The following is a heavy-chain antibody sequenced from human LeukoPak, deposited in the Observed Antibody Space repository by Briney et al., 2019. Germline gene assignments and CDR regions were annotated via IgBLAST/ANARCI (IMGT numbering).Heavy chain of an antibody. CDR1: GGTFSSYA. Sequence: SCKASGGTFSSYAISWVRQAPGKGLEWLTDIWYDGSNKYYTDSVKGRFTISRDNSKNTLYLQMSSLRAEDTAVYYCARDSNSYGSGATIDYWGQGTLVTVSS. CDR3: ARDSNSYGSGATIDY. CDR2: IWYDGSNK. D-gene: IGHD3-10*01. V-gene: IGHV3-33*01. J-gene: IGHJ4*02.